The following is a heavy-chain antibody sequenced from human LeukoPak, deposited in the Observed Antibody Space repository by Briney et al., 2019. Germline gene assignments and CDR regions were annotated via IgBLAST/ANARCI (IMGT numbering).Heavy chain of an antibody. CDR2: MNPNSGNT. CDR3: ARGSYNQYSSGWYHIDY. Sequence: GASVKVSCKASGYTFTSYDINWVRQATGQGLEWMGWMNPNSGNTGYAQKFQGRVTITRNTSISTAYMELSSLRSEDTAVYNCARGSYNQYSSGWYHIDYWGQGTLVTVSS. V-gene: IGHV1-8*03. CDR1: GYTFTSYD. J-gene: IGHJ4*02. D-gene: IGHD6-19*01.